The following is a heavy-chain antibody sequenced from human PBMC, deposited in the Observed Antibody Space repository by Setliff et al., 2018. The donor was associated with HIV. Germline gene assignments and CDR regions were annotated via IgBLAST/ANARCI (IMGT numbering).Heavy chain of an antibody. D-gene: IGHD3-3*01. CDR2: ISFCGTT. J-gene: IGHJ4*02. CDR3: VRGGGEHYDFLGGHYTRWCDI. Sequence: SETLSLTCAVSGGSLSGYFWSWIRQSPRKGLEWIGKISFCGTTNYNPSLKSRVTISIDTSKEWFSLQLTSVTRADTAAYYCVRGGGEHYDFLGGHYTRWCDIWGQGTLVTVSS. CDR1: GGSLSGYF. V-gene: IGHV4-34*01.